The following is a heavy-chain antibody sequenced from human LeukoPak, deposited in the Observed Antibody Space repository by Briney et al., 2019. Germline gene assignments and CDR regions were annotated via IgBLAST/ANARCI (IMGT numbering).Heavy chain of an antibody. Sequence: SGGSLRLSCAASGFTFSSYAMSWVRQAPGKGLECVSAFSGSGGSTNYADFVKGRFTISRDNSKNTLYLQMNSLRAEDTAVYYCAKAPSPYSGSLQPFDYWGQGALVTVSS. CDR2: FSGSGGST. CDR3: AKAPSPYSGSLQPFDY. CDR1: GFTFSSYA. V-gene: IGHV3-23*01. J-gene: IGHJ4*02. D-gene: IGHD1-26*01.